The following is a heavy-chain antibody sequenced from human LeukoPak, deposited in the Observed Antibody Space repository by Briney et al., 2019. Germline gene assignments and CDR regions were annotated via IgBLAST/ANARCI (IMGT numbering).Heavy chain of an antibody. V-gene: IGHV3-7*01. D-gene: IGHD5-24*01. Sequence: GGSLRLSCAASGFTFSSYWMSWVRQAPGKGLEWVDNIKQDGSEKYYVDSVKGRFTISRDNAKNSLYLQMNSLRAEDTAVYYCARDGFYKYYYYYGMDVWGQGTTVTVSS. CDR2: IKQDGSEK. CDR3: ARDGFYKYYYYYGMDV. J-gene: IGHJ6*02. CDR1: GFTFSSYW.